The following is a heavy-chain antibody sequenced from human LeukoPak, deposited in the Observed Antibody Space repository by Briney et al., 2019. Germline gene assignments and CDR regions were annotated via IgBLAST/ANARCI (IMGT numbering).Heavy chain of an antibody. J-gene: IGHJ4*02. Sequence: PGGSLRLSCAASAFTFSSYAISWVRQAPGEGLEWVSAISASGGSTYYADSVKGRFTISRDNSKNMLYLQMNSLRAEDTAVYHCAKTLYYGSGTYNFDYWGQGTLVTVSS. D-gene: IGHD3-10*01. V-gene: IGHV3-23*01. CDR1: AFTFSSYA. CDR2: ISASGGST. CDR3: AKTLYYGSGTYNFDY.